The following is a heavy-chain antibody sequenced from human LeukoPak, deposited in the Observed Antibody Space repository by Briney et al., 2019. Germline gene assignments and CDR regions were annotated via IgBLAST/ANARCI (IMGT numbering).Heavy chain of an antibody. CDR1: GGSFSGYY. J-gene: IGHJ6*04. Sequence: SETLSLTCAVYGGSFSGYYWSWIRQPPGKGLEWIGGINHSGSTNYNPSLKSRVTISVDTSKNQFSLKLSSVTAADTAVYYCARDIVVVPAAPYYYYGMDVWGKRTTATVSS. CDR3: ARDIVVVPAAPYYYYGMDV. V-gene: IGHV4-34*01. D-gene: IGHD2-2*01. CDR2: INHSGST.